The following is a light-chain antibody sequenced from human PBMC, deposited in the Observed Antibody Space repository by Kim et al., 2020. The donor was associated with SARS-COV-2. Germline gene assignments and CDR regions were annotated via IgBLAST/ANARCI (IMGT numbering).Light chain of an antibody. CDR1: QSVSKSY. J-gene: IGKJ2*01. Sequence: LSPGQRATFSCRASQSVSKSYLAWYQKKPGHPPTHLSYSSSSSATGSPDKCSGSGSRMDFTLTNSRVEPYDCAVYYCQQYGSSPYAFCKETNLEI. CDR2: SSS. V-gene: IGKV3-20*01. CDR3: QQYGSSPYA.